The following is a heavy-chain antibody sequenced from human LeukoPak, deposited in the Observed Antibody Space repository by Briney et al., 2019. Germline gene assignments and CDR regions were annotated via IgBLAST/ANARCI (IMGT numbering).Heavy chain of an antibody. CDR2: IKQDGSEK. V-gene: IGHV3-7*03. CDR1: GFTFSSYW. J-gene: IGHJ4*02. Sequence: GGSLRLSCATSGFTFSSYWMNWVRQAPGKGLEWVANIKQDGSEKHYVDSVKGRFTISRDNAKNSLYLQMNILRAEDTAVYYCAAYRGAHHKTFDYWGQGTLVTVSS. D-gene: IGHD1-26*01. CDR3: AAYRGAHHKTFDY.